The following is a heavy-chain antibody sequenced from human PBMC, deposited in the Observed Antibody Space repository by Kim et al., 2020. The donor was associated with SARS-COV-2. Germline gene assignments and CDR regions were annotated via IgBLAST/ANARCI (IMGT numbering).Heavy chain of an antibody. CDR1: GFTFSSYA. V-gene: IGHV3-33*06. Sequence: GGSLRLSCAASGFTFSSYAMHWVRQAPGKGLEWVAVIWYDGSNKYYADSVKGRFTISRDNSKNTLYLQMNSLRAEDTAVYYCAKVLQYGGYHPFDYWGQGTLVTVSS. J-gene: IGHJ4*02. CDR2: IWYDGSNK. CDR3: AKVLQYGGYHPFDY. D-gene: IGHD5-12*01.